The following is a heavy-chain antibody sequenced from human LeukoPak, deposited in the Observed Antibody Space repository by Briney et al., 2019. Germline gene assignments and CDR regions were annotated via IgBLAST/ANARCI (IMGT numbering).Heavy chain of an antibody. Sequence: SVKVSCKASGGTFSSYAISWVRQAPGQGLEWMGGIIPIFATANYAQKFQGRVTLTTDESTSTAYMELSSLRSEDTAVYYCARDGYSGYGYFDYWGQGTLVTVSS. CDR3: ARDGYSGYGYFDY. V-gene: IGHV1-69*05. D-gene: IGHD5-12*01. CDR1: GGTFSSYA. J-gene: IGHJ4*02. CDR2: IIPIFATA.